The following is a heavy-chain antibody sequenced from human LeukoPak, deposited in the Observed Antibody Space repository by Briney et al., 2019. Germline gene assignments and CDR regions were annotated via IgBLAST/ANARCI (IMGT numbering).Heavy chain of an antibody. V-gene: IGHV3-23*01. J-gene: IGHJ4*02. CDR3: AKGVRYFDE. CDR2: ISGSGGST. CDR1: GFTSSSYA. Sequence: GGSLRLSCAASGFTSSSYAMSWVRQAPGKGLEWVSAISGSGGSTYYADSVKGRFTISRDKSKNTLYLQMNSLRADDTAVYYCAKGVRYFDEWGQGTLVTVSS. D-gene: IGHD3-9*01.